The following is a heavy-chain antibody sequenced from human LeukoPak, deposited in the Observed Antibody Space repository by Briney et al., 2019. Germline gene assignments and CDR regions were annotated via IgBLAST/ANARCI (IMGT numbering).Heavy chain of an antibody. Sequence: SETLSLTCTVSGYSISSGYYWGWIRQPPGKGLEWIGSIYHSGSTYYNPSLKSRVTISVDTSKNQFSLKLSSVTAADTAVYYCARKSRFSWSPAWFDPWGQGTLVTVSS. V-gene: IGHV4-38-2*02. CDR3: ARKSRFSWSPAWFDP. J-gene: IGHJ5*02. CDR1: GYSISSGYY. D-gene: IGHD6-13*01. CDR2: IYHSGST.